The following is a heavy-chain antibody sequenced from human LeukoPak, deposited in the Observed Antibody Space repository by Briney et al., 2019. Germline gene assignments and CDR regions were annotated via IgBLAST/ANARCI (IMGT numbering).Heavy chain of an antibody. Sequence: GGSLRLSCAASGFTFSIYAMSWVRQAPGKGLEWVSGIRTGSQSTHYADSVKGRFTISRDNSKNTLYLQMNNLRAEDTAVYYCANGLDPDNWGQGTLVTVSS. CDR1: GFTFSIYA. CDR3: ANGLDPDN. V-gene: IGHV3-23*01. J-gene: IGHJ4*02. CDR2: IRTGSQST. D-gene: IGHD3/OR15-3a*01.